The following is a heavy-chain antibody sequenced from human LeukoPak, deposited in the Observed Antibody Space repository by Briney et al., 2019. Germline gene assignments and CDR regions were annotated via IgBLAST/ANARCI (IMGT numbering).Heavy chain of an antibody. V-gene: IGHV3-9*01. D-gene: IGHD3-10*01. CDR3: AKARVRGVPDSYGMDV. CDR2: ISWNSGSI. J-gene: IGHJ6*02. Sequence: GGSLRLSCAASGFTFSIFWMSWVRQAPGKGLEWVSGISWNSGSIGYADSVKGRFTISRDNAKNSLFLQMNSLRAEDTALYYCAKARVRGVPDSYGMDVWGQGTTVTVSS. CDR1: GFTFSIFW.